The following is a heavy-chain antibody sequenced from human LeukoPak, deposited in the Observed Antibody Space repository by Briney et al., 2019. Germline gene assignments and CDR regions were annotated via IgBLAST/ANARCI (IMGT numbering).Heavy chain of an antibody. J-gene: IGHJ4*02. D-gene: IGHD6-13*01. CDR3: TREGVPAVWSLFDF. V-gene: IGHV1-69*06. CDR2: IIPIFGTA. CDR1: GGTFSSYA. Sequence: EASVKVSCKASGGTFSSYAISWVRQAPGQGLEWMGGIIPIFGTANYAQKFQGRVTITADKSTSTAYMELSSLRSEDTAVYYCTREGVPAVWSLFDFWGQGALVTVSS.